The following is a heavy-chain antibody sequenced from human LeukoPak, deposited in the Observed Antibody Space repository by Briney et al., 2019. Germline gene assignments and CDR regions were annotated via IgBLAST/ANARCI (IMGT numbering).Heavy chain of an antibody. J-gene: IGHJ4*02. CDR1: GFTFSSYA. Sequence: RSGGSLRRSCAASGFTFSSYAMSWVRQAPGKGLEWVSAISGSRGSTYYADSVKGRFTISRDNSKNTLYLQMNSLRAEDTAVYYCAKEESQWLVTSSFDYWGQGTLVTVSS. V-gene: IGHV3-23*01. CDR3: AKEESQWLVTSSFDY. D-gene: IGHD6-19*01. CDR2: ISGSRGST.